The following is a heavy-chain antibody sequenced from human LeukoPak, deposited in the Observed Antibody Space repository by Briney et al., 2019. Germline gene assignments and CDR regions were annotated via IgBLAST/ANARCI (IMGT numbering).Heavy chain of an antibody. J-gene: IGHJ4*02. Sequence: GGSLRLSCAASGFTFSSYDVHWVRQATGRGLEWVSAMGTAGDTYYAGSVKGRFTISREDAKNSFYLQMNSLRAGDTAVYYCARVRYSSSSQFDYWGQGTLVTVSS. CDR1: GFTFSSYD. CDR2: MGTAGDT. D-gene: IGHD6-6*01. CDR3: ARVRYSSSSQFDY. V-gene: IGHV3-13*01.